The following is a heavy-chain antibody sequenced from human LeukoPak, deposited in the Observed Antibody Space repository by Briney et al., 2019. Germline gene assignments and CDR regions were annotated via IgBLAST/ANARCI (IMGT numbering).Heavy chain of an antibody. CDR3: TTDGVAVVVAATGPRYYYYYYGMDV. CDR1: GFTFSNAW. V-gene: IGHV3-15*01. CDR2: IKSKTDGGTT. J-gene: IGHJ6*02. D-gene: IGHD2-15*01. Sequence: PGGSLRLSCAASGFTFSNAWMSWVRQAPGKGLEWVGRIKSKTDGGTTDYAAPVKGRFTISRDDSKNTLYLQMNSLKTEDTAVYYCTTDGVAVVVAATGPRYYYYYYGMDVWGQGTTVTVSS.